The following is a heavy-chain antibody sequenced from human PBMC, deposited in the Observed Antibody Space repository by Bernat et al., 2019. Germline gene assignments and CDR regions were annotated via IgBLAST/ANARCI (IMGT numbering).Heavy chain of an antibody. CDR1: GFTFSGSD. CDR2: ITYNSAT. D-gene: IGHD3-10*01. CDR3: SPYGSYGMDV. J-gene: IGHJ6*02. Sequence: EVQLVESGGGLVQPGGSLKLSCAASGFTFSGSDVHWVRQASGKGLEWVGRITYNSATAYAASVRGRFTISRDDSKHTAYLQMNSLKTEDTAVYYCSPYGSYGMDVWGQGTTVTVSS. V-gene: IGHV3-73*01.